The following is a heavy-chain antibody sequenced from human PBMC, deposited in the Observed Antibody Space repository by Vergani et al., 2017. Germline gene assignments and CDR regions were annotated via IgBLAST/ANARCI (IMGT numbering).Heavy chain of an antibody. CDR2: IYTSGST. CDR1: GGSISSGSYY. J-gene: IGHJ4*02. V-gene: IGHV4-61*02. Sequence: QVQLQESGPGLVKPSQTLSLTCTVSGGSISSGSYYWRWIRQPAGKELEWIGRIYTSGSTNSNPSLKSRVTISVETSKNQFSLKLSSVTAADTAVYYCARALLDGDIDYWGQGTLVTVSS. CDR3: ARALLDGDIDY. D-gene: IGHD4-17*01.